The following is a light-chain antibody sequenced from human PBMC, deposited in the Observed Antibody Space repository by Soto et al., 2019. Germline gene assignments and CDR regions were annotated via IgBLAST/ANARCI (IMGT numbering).Light chain of an antibody. CDR2: RAS. CDR3: QQYNNWPRAT. V-gene: IGKV3-15*01. J-gene: IGKJ4*01. CDR1: QSINSN. Sequence: IVITQSPATLSVSLGERATLSCRPSQSINSNLAWYQQKPGQAPRHLMFRASIRAAGFPARFSGSGSGTEFNITISSLQSDDSAVYYCQQYNNWPRATFGGGTKVDIK.